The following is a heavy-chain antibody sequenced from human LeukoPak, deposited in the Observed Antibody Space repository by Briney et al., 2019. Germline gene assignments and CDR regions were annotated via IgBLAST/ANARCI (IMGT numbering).Heavy chain of an antibody. D-gene: IGHD3-9*01. CDR2: ISGSGGST. J-gene: IGHJ6*02. CDR1: GFTFSSYA. Sequence: GGSLRLSCAASGFTFSSYAMSWGRQAPGKGLEWVSAISGSGGSTYYADSVTGRFTISRDNSKNTLYLQINSLRAEDTAVYYCNYYDISYGMDVWGQGTTVTVSS. CDR3: NYYDISYGMDV. V-gene: IGHV3-23*01.